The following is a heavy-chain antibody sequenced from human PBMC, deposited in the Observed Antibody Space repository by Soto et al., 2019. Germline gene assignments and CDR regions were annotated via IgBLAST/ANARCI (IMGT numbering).Heavy chain of an antibody. CDR3: AKDNVWLLWFGRPYYYYGMDV. V-gene: IGHV3-23*01. CDR2: ISGSGGST. CDR1: GFTFSSYA. Sequence: GGSLRLSYAASGFTFSSYAMSWVRQAPGKGLEWVSAISGSGGSTYYADSVKGRFTISRDNSKNTLYLQMNSLRAEDTAVYYCAKDNVWLLWFGRPYYYYGMDVWGQGTTVTVSS. J-gene: IGHJ6*02. D-gene: IGHD3-10*01.